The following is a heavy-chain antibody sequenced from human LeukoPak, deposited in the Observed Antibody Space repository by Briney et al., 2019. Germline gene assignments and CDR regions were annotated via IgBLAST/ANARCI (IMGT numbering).Heavy chain of an antibody. CDR3: AKDVYSYGPPYYFDY. V-gene: IGHV3-23*01. CDR2: ISGSGGST. Sequence: GGSLRLSCAASGFTFSSYAMSWVRQAPGKGLEWVSAISGSGGSTYYADSVKGRFTISRDNSKNTLYLQMNSPRAEDTAVYYCAKDVYSYGPPYYFDYWGQGTLVTVSS. D-gene: IGHD5-18*01. CDR1: GFTFSSYA. J-gene: IGHJ4*02.